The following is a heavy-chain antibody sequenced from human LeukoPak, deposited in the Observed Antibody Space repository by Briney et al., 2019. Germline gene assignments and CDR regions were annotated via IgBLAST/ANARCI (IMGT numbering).Heavy chain of an antibody. D-gene: IGHD2-2*01. J-gene: IGHJ4*02. CDR2: INPDNGNT. CDR3: ATYYCSTTSCYPYFFDY. V-gene: IGHV1-18*01. Sequence: ASVKVSCKASGYPFTRYGISWVRQAPGQGLEWMGWINPDNGNTKYAQKFQGRVTMTTDTSTSTAHMELRSLRPDDTAVYYCATYYCSTTSCYPYFFDYWGQGTLVTVSS. CDR1: GYPFTRYG.